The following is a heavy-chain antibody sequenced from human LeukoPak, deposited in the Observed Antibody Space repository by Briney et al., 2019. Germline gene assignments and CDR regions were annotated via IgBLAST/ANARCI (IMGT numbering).Heavy chain of an antibody. CDR1: GYTSTGYY. CDR2: INPNSGGT. CDR3: CWYDFWSGYGY. V-gene: IGHV1-2*02. Sequence: GASVKVSCKASGYTSTGYYMHWVRQAPGQGLEWMGWINPNSGGTNYAQKFQGRVTMTRDTSISTAYMELSRLRSDDTAVYYCCWYDFWSGYGYWGQGTLVTVSS. D-gene: IGHD3-3*01. J-gene: IGHJ4*02.